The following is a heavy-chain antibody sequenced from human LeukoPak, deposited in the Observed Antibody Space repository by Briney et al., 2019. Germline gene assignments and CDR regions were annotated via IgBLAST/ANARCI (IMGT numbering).Heavy chain of an antibody. CDR3: AKYGRASSPGAFDY. D-gene: IGHD2-2*01. Sequence: GGSLRLSCAASGFTVSSNCMSWVRQAPGKGLEWVSAISGSGGSTYYADSVKGRFTISRDNSKNTLYLQMNSLRAEDTAVYYCAKYGRASSPGAFDYWGQGTLVTVSS. CDR1: GFTVSSNC. CDR2: ISGSGGST. J-gene: IGHJ4*02. V-gene: IGHV3-23*01.